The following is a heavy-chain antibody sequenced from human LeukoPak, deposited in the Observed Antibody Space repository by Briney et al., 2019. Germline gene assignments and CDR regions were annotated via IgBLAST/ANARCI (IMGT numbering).Heavy chain of an antibody. Sequence: GGSLTLSCPASGFTFSSYAMSWVRQAPGKGLEWVSSISGNSGSTYYADSVKGRFTISRDNSKNTVYLQMNSLRAEDTAVYYCAKVSAWAMVGATYFDYWGQGTLVAVSS. D-gene: IGHD1-26*01. CDR3: AKVSAWAMVGATYFDY. CDR1: GFTFSSYA. V-gene: IGHV3-23*01. CDR2: ISGNSGST. J-gene: IGHJ4*02.